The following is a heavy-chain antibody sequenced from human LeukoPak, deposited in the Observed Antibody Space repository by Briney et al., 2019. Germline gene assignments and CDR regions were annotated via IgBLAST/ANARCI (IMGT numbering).Heavy chain of an antibody. CDR2: INHSGST. Sequence: SETLSLTCAVYGGSFSGYYWSWIRQPPGKGLEWIGEINHSGSTNYNPSLKSRVTISVDTSKNQFSLKLSSVTAADTAVYYCARSGDSSGYYYGYFDYWGQGTLVTVSS. CDR3: ARSGDSSGYYYGYFDY. CDR1: GGSFSGYY. D-gene: IGHD3-22*01. J-gene: IGHJ4*02. V-gene: IGHV4-34*01.